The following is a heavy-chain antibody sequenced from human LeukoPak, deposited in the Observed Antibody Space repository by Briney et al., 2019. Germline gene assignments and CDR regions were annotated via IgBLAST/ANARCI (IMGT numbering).Heavy chain of an antibody. CDR3: AKERGRAAAGRSYYFDY. J-gene: IGHJ4*02. CDR1: GFTFSSYA. V-gene: IGHV3-23*01. CDR2: ISGSGGST. D-gene: IGHD6-13*01. Sequence: PGGSLRLSCAASGFTFSSYAMSWVRQAPGKGLEWVSAISGSGGSTYYADSVKGRFTISRDNSKNTLYLQMNSLRAEDTAVYYCAKERGRAAAGRSYYFDYWGQGTLVTVSS.